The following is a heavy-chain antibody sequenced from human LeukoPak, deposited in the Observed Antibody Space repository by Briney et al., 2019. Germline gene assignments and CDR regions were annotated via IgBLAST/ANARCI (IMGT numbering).Heavy chain of an antibody. Sequence: SESLSLTRAVYGGSFSGYYWSLIRQPPGKGLEWIGEINHSGSTNYNPSLKSRVTISVDTSKNQFSLKLSSVTAADTAVYYCARRRGYSYGYRSIVLDYWGQGTLVTVSS. CDR3: ARRRGYSYGYRSIVLDY. CDR1: GGSFSGYY. J-gene: IGHJ4*02. V-gene: IGHV4-34*01. CDR2: INHSGST. D-gene: IGHD5-18*01.